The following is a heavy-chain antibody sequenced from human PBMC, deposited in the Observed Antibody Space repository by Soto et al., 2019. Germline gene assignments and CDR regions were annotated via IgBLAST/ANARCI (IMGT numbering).Heavy chain of an antibody. CDR3: ARAFCGGTSCHGGNFDY. D-gene: IGHD2-2*01. Sequence: PGGSLRLSCAAAGFIFRRYSMAWVRPAAGKGLEWLSYITSSSAYIYYADSVRGRFTISRDNSKNTLYLQMNSLRAEDTALYYCARAFCGGTSCHGGNFDYWGQGTLVTVSS. CDR2: ITSSSAYI. J-gene: IGHJ4*02. CDR1: GFIFRRYS. V-gene: IGHV3-21*04.